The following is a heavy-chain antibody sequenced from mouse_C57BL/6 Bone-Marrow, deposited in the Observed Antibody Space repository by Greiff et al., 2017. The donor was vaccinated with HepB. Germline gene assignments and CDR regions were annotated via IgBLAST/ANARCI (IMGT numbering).Heavy chain of an antibody. CDR3: AREWDYYYGSSYGGYWYFDV. V-gene: IGHV1-64*01. CDR2: IHPNSGST. Sequence: QVQLQQPGAELVKPGASVKLSCKASGYTFTSYWMHWVKQRPGQGLEWIGMIHPNSGSTNYNEKFKSKATLTVDKSSSTAYMQLSSLTSEDSAVYYCAREWDYYYGSSYGGYWYFDVWGSGTTVTVSS. D-gene: IGHD1-1*01. J-gene: IGHJ1*01. CDR1: GYTFTSYW.